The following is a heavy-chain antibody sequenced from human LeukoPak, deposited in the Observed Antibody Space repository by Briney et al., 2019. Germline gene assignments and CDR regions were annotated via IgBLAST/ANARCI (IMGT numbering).Heavy chain of an antibody. J-gene: IGHJ4*02. CDR1: GFTFSSYS. D-gene: IGHD5-18*01. V-gene: IGHV3-48*01. Sequence: GGSLRLSCAASGFTFSSYSMNWVRQAPGKGLEWVSYISSGSSTIYYADSVKGRFTISRDNAKNSLYLQMNSLRAEDTAVYYCARDLYNYGLDYWGQGTLVSVSS. CDR3: ARDLYNYGLDY. CDR2: ISSGSSTI.